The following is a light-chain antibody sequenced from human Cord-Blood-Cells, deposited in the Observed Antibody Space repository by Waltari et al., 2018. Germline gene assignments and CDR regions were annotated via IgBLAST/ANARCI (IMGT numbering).Light chain of an antibody. J-gene: IGLJ3*02. CDR3: SSYTSSSTLV. CDR2: DVS. Sequence: QSALTQPASVSGSPGQSITISCTGTSSDVGGYNYVSWYQQHPGKARKLMIYDVSNQRSGVANRFGGSQAGNTASLAISGLQAEDEGDYYCSSYTSSSTLVFGGGPKLTVL. CDR1: SSDVGGYNY. V-gene: IGLV2-14*01.